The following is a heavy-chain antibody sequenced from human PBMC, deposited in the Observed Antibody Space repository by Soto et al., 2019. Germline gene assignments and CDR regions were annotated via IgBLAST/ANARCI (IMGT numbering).Heavy chain of an antibody. CDR2: IYYSGST. J-gene: IGHJ3*02. CDR1: GGSISSGGYY. D-gene: IGHD3-10*01. CDR3: ARVYSRITMVRGVMAYSGALDI. V-gene: IGHV4-31*03. Sequence: SETLSLTCTVSGGSISSGGYYWSWIRQHPGKGLEWIGYIYYSGSTYYNPSLKSRVTISVDTSKNQFSLKLSSVTAADTAVYYCARVYSRITMVRGVMAYSGALDIWGQGTMVT.